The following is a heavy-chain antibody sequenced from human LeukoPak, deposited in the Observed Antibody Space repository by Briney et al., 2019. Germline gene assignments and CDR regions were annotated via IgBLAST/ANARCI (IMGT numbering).Heavy chain of an antibody. Sequence: SETLSLTCTVSGGTISSYYWSWIRQPPGKGLEWIGYIYYSGSTNYNPSLKSRVTISLDTSKNQFSLKLSSVTAADTAVYYCARDTRSRSIYYYGMDVWGQGTTVTVSS. J-gene: IGHJ6*02. CDR3: ARDTRSRSIYYYGMDV. CDR2: IYYSGST. CDR1: GGTISSYY. V-gene: IGHV4-59*01. D-gene: IGHD6-13*01.